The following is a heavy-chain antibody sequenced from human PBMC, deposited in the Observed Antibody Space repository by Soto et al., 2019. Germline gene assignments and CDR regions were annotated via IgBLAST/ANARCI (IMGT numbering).Heavy chain of an antibody. D-gene: IGHD3-3*01. Sequence: PGGSLRLSCAASGFTFSSYAMSWVRQAPGKGLEWVSAISGSGGSTYYADSVKGRFTISRDNSKNTLYLQMNCLRAEDTAVYYRAKVGYDFWSGHDEYYFDYWGQGTLVTVSS. J-gene: IGHJ4*02. V-gene: IGHV3-23*01. CDR1: GFTFSSYA. CDR3: AKVGYDFWSGHDEYYFDY. CDR2: ISGSGGST.